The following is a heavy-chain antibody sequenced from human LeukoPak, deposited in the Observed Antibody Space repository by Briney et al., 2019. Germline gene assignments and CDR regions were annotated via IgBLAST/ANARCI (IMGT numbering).Heavy chain of an antibody. CDR3: ARPTVRGVITC. Sequence: GGSLRLSCAASGFTFSYFGMHWVRQAPGKGLEWVAVISYDGSNKYYADSVRGRFTISRDNSKNTLYLQSNRLGTEDTSVYYYARPTVRGVITCWGRGTLVTVSS. J-gene: IGHJ4*02. V-gene: IGHV3-30*03. CDR2: ISYDGSNK. CDR1: GFTFSYFG. D-gene: IGHD3-10*01.